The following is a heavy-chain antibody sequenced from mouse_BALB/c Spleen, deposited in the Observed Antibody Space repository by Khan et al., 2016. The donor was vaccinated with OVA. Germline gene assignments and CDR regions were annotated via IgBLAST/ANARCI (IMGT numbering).Heavy chain of an antibody. CDR2: IDPENGNT. J-gene: IGHJ3*01. V-gene: IGHV14-1*02. CDR3: ARDRYTPWFAY. CDR1: GFNIKDYY. D-gene: IGHD2-3*01. Sequence: VQLQQSGAELVRPGALVNLSCKASGFNIKDYYMHWVKQRPEQGLVWIGRIDPENGNTIYDPKFQGKASITSDTSSNPAYLQLSSLTSEDTAVYYCARDRYTPWFAYWGQGTLVTVSA.